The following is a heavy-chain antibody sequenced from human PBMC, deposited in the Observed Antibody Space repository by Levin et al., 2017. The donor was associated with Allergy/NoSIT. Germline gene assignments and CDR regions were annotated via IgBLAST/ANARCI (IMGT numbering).Heavy chain of an antibody. CDR3: ARAIYESGTYRFDY. Sequence: PGGSLRLSCAASGFTFSNYGMHWVRQAPGKGLEWVTSLSYDGSIENYGDSVKGRFTISRDNVKNTLYLQMNSLRVEDTAFYYCARAIYESGTYRFDYWGLGTLVTVSS. V-gene: IGHV3-33*05. D-gene: IGHD3-16*02. CDR2: LSYDGSIE. CDR1: GFTFSNYG. J-gene: IGHJ4*02.